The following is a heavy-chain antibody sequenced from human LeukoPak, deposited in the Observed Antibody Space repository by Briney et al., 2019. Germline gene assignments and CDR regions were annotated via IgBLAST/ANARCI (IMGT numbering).Heavy chain of an antibody. CDR2: ISYSGST. J-gene: IGHJ4*02. Sequence: SETLSLTCTVSGGSISNYYWSWIRQPPGKGLEWIGYISYSGSTEYNPSLKSRVTISVDTSKNQFSLKLNSLTPADTAIYYCTRDRRDGYNYVDIWGQGTMVTVPS. CDR1: GGSISNYY. D-gene: IGHD5-24*01. V-gene: IGHV4-59*01. CDR3: TRDRRDGYNYVDI.